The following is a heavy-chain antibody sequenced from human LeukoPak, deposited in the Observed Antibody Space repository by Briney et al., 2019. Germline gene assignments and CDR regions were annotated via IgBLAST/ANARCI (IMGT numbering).Heavy chain of an antibody. D-gene: IGHD4-17*01. CDR2: IYTSGST. Sequence: PSQTLSLTCTVSGGSISSGSYYWSWIRQPAGKGLEWIGRIYTSGSTNHNPSLRSRVTMSVDTSKNHFSLKLSSVTAADTAVYYCASTNYGDYVYDWFDPWGQGTLVTVSS. CDR1: GGSISSGSYY. V-gene: IGHV4-61*02. J-gene: IGHJ5*02. CDR3: ASTNYGDYVYDWFDP.